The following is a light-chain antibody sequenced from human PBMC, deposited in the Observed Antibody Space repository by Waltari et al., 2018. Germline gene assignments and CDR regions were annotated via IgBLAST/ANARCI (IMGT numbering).Light chain of an antibody. Sequence: EMTQSPSSLSASVGYRVTITCRARQYISTNLNWYQHKPGKAPKVLIYDASTLQSGVPSRCSGSGSGTDFTLTIKNLQLEDSATYYCHQSHFPTWTFGQGTKVEIK. CDR3: HQSHFPTWT. V-gene: IGKV1-39*01. CDR1: QYISTN. J-gene: IGKJ1*01. CDR2: DAS.